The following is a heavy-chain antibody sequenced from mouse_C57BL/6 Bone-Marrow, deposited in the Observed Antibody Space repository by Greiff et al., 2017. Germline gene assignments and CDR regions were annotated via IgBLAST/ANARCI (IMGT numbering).Heavy chain of an antibody. CDR3: ARSYDYDDYTMDY. V-gene: IGHV1-64*01. Sequence: VQLQQPGAELVKPGASVKSSCKASGYTFTNYWMHWVKQRPGQGLEWIGMMHPNGGSPDYNEKFKSEATLSVDKSSRTAYMELSSLTSEDSAVYYCARSYDYDDYTMDYGGQGTSVTVSS. CDR1: GYTFTNYW. D-gene: IGHD2-4*01. J-gene: IGHJ4*01. CDR2: MHPNGGSP.